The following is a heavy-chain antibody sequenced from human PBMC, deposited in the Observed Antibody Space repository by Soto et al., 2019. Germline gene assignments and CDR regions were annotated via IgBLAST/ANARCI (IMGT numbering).Heavy chain of an antibody. D-gene: IGHD3-22*01. V-gene: IGHV1-18*01. CDR2: ISAYNGNT. Sequence: ASVKVSCKASGYTFTSYGISWVRQAPGQGLEWMGWISAYNGNTNYAQKLQGRVTMTTDTSTSTAYMELRSLRSDDTAAYYCAGDSSGYYDAFDIWGQGTMVTVSS. CDR1: GYTFTSYG. J-gene: IGHJ3*02. CDR3: AGDSSGYYDAFDI.